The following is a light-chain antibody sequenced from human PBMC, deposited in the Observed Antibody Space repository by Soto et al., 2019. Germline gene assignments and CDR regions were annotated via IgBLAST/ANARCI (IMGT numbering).Light chain of an antibody. CDR3: QTWGPGFCV. V-gene: IGLV4-69*01. J-gene: IGLJ3*02. CDR2: LNSDGSH. Sequence: QPVLTQSPSASASLGASVKLTCTLSSGHSSYAIAWHQQQPEKGPRYLMKLNSDGSHSKGDGIPDRFSGSSSGAERYLTISSLQSEDEADYYCQTWGPGFCVFGGGTQLPVL. CDR1: SGHSSYA.